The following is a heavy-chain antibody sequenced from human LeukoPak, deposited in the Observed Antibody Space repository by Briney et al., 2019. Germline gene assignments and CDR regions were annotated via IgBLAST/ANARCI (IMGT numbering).Heavy chain of an antibody. Sequence: GASVKVSCKVSGYSLIEVAMHWVRQAPGKGLEWVGSFDPEDGEDGETHYAQKFQGRVTMTEDASTDTAYMGLTSLSSEDTALYYCAMTDRYAGRPFDYWGQGTLVTVSS. J-gene: IGHJ4*02. D-gene: IGHD3-9*01. CDR2: FDPEDGEDGET. CDR1: GYSLIEVA. CDR3: AMTDRYAGRPFDY. V-gene: IGHV1-24*01.